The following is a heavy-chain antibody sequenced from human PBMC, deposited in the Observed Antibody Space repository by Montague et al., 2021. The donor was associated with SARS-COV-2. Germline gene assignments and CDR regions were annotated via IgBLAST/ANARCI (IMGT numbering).Heavy chain of an antibody. CDR2: IYYSGST. CDR3: AREAYYYDSSGYYGGGYYYYYGMDV. D-gene: IGHD3-22*01. V-gene: IGHV4-39*02. CDR1: GGSISSSSYY. Sequence: SETLSLTCTVSGGSISSSSYYWGWIRQPPGKGLEWIGSIYYSGSTYYNPSLKSRVTISVDTSKNQFSPKLSSVTAADTAVYYCAREAYYYDSSGYYGGGYYYYYGMDVWGQGTTVTVPS. J-gene: IGHJ6*02.